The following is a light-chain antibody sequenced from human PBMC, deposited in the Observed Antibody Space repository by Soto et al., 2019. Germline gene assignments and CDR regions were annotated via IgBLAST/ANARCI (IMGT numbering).Light chain of an antibody. CDR1: QSVSSY. Sequence: EIVLTQSPSTVSFSPWERSALSFMASQSVSSYLAWYQQKPGQAPRLLIYDASNRATGIPARFSGSGSGTDFTLTISSLEPEDFAVYYCQQRSNWPLRTFGQGTKVDIK. CDR3: QQRSNWPLRT. CDR2: DAS. V-gene: IGKV3-11*01. J-gene: IGKJ1*01.